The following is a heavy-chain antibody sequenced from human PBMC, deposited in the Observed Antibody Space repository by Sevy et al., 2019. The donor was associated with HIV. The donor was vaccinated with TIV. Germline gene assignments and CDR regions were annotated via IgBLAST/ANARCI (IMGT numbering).Heavy chain of an antibody. V-gene: IGHV5-51*01. J-gene: IGHJ5*02. D-gene: IGHD3-22*01. CDR1: GYSFTSYW. CDR2: IYPADSDT. CDR3: ARWATYYYDTSGFKYFDR. Sequence: GESLKISCKGSGYSFTSYWIGWVRQMPGKGLEWMGIIYPADSDTRYSPSFQGQVTISADKSTSTAYLQWSSLKASDTAMYYCARWATYYYDTSGFKYFDRWGQGTLVTVSS.